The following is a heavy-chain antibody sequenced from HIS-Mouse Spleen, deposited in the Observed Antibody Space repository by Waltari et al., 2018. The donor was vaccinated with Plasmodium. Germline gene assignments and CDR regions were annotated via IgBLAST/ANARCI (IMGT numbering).Heavy chain of an antibody. J-gene: IGHJ2*01. CDR3: ASSWYWYFDL. Sequence: EVQLVESGGGLVKPWGSLRLSCAAFGFTFSSFWMRWVRQAPRKWLELVANIKQDGSEKYYVDSVKGRFTISRDNAKNSLYLQMNSLRAEDTAVYYCASSWYWYFDLWGRGTLVTVSS. D-gene: IGHD6-13*01. V-gene: IGHV3-7*01. CDR2: IKQDGSEK. CDR1: GFTFSSFW.